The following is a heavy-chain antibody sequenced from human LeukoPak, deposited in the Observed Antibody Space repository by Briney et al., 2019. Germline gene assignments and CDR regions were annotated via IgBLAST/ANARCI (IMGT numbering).Heavy chain of an antibody. V-gene: IGHV4-30-2*01. CDR2: IYHSGST. D-gene: IGHD1-7*01. CDR1: GGSISSGGYY. Sequence: SETLSLTCTVSGGSISSGGYYWSWIRQPPGKGLEWIGYIYHSGSTYYNPSLKSRVTISVDRSKNQFSLKLSSVTAADTAVYYCAFSGTTYGLGAFDIWGQGTMVTVSS. J-gene: IGHJ3*02. CDR3: AFSGTTYGLGAFDI.